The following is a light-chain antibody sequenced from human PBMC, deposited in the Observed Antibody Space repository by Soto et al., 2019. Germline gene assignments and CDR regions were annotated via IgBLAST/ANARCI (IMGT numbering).Light chain of an antibody. CDR1: QGIRND. Sequence: DIQMTQSPSSLSASVGDRVTITCRASQGIRNDLGWYQQKPGRAPKRLIYSTSTLESGVPSRFSGSGSGIEFTLTISSLQPEDFATYYYLQHYIYPLTFGGGTKVEIK. V-gene: IGKV1-17*01. J-gene: IGKJ4*01. CDR2: STS. CDR3: LQHYIYPLT.